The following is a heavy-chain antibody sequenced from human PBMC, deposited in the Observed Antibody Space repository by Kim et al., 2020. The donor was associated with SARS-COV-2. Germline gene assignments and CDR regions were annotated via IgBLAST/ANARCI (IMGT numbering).Heavy chain of an antibody. CDR3: ARQTIFGVVIIPVDAFDI. V-gene: IGHV4-39*01. D-gene: IGHD3-3*01. CDR1: GGSISSSSYY. Sequence: SETLSLTCTVSGGSISSSSYYWGWIRQPPGKGLEWIGSIYYSGSTYYNPSLKSRVTISVDTSKNQFSLKLSSVTAADTAVYYCARQTIFGVVIIPVDAFDIWGQGTMIAISS. J-gene: IGHJ3*02. CDR2: IYYSGST.